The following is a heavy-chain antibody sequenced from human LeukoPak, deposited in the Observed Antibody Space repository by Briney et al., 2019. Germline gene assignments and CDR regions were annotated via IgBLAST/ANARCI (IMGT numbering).Heavy chain of an antibody. D-gene: IGHD3-16*01. CDR1: GGSISSGGYY. Sequence: SETLSLTCTVSGGSISSGGYYWSWIRQPPGKGLEWIGYIYHSGSTYYNPSLKSRVTISVDRSKNQFSLKLGSVTAADTAVYYCARSPLGGWWYFDLWGRGTLVTVSS. CDR3: ARSPLGGWWYFDL. CDR2: IYHSGST. V-gene: IGHV4-30-2*01. J-gene: IGHJ2*01.